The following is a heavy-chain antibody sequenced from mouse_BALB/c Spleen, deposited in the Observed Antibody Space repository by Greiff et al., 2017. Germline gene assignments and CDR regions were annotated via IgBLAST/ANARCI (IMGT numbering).Heavy chain of an antibody. CDR3: AGSSLPYYFDY. D-gene: IGHD1-1*01. CDR1: GFTFSSFG. CDR2: ISSGSSTI. V-gene: IGHV5-17*02. Sequence: EVHLVESGGGLVQPGGSRKLSCAASGFTFSSFGMHWVRQAPEKGLEWVAYISSGSSTIYYADTVKGRFTISRDNPKNTLFLQMTSLRSEDTAMYYCAGSSLPYYFDYWGQGTTLTVSS. J-gene: IGHJ2*01.